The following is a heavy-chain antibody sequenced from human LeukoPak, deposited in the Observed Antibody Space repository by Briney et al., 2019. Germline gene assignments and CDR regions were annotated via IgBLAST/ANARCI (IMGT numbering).Heavy chain of an antibody. V-gene: IGHV3-30*02. CDR3: ARDPPSFAFDI. J-gene: IGHJ3*02. Sequence: TGGSLRLSCAASGFTFSSYGMHWVRQAPGKGLEWVTFMRYDGTKKYYADSVKGRFTISRDDSENTLYLQMNSLRTEDTAVYFCARDPPSFAFDIWGQGTMVTVSS. CDR2: MRYDGTKK. CDR1: GFTFSSYG.